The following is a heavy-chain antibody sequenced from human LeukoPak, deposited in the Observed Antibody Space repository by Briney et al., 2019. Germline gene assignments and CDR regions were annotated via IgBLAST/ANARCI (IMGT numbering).Heavy chain of an antibody. CDR2: ISGSGGST. J-gene: IGHJ5*02. Sequence: AGGSLRLSCAASGFTFRNYAMSWVRQAPGKGLEWVSVISGSGGSTHYSDSVKGRFTVSRDNSKSTLYLQMNSLRAEDTAVYYCAKLAVAASNWFDPWGQGTLVTVSS. CDR3: AKLAVAASNWFDP. V-gene: IGHV3-23*01. CDR1: GFTFRNYA. D-gene: IGHD6-19*01.